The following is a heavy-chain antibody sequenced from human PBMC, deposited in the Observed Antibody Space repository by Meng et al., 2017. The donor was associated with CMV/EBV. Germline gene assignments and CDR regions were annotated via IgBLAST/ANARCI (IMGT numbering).Heavy chain of an antibody. CDR1: GYTFTGYY. D-gene: IGHD2-15*01. CDR2: INPNSGVT. V-gene: IGHV1-2*02. CDR3: ARVLRYYSGGSCYSGGYYFDY. Sequence: ASVKVSCKASGYTFTGYYMLWVRQAPGQGLEWMGWINPNSGVTNYAQKFQGRVTMTRDTSISTAYMELSRLRSDDTAVYYCARVLRYYSGGSCYSGGYYFDYWGQGTLVTVSS. J-gene: IGHJ4*02.